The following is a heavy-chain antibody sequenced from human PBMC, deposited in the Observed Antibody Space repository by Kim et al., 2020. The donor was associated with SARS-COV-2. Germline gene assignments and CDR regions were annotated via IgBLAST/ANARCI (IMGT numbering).Heavy chain of an antibody. Sequence: SETLSLTCTVSGGSISSGDYYWSWIRQPPGKGLEWIGYIYYSGSTYYNPSLKSRVTISVDTSKNQFSLKLSSVTAADTAVYYCARDSSSWSPGDDYWGQGTLVTVSS. CDR1: GGSISSGDYY. J-gene: IGHJ4*02. D-gene: IGHD6-13*01. V-gene: IGHV4-30-4*01. CDR3: ARDSSSWSPGDDY. CDR2: IYYSGST.